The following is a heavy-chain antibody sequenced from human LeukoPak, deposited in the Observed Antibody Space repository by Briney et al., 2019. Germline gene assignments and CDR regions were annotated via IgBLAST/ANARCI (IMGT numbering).Heavy chain of an antibody. CDR3: AREWVGVGAKMDFNY. CDR1: GFTFSSFW. V-gene: IGHV3-7*05. D-gene: IGHD1-26*01. J-gene: IGHJ4*02. Sequence: GGSLRISCSASGFTFSSFWMSWVRQAPGKGLEWVANINQDESDNYSVESLKGRFTISTDNANNTLYLQMNSLKAEDTAVYYYAREWVGVGAKMDFNYCSEGTLVTV. CDR2: INQDESDN.